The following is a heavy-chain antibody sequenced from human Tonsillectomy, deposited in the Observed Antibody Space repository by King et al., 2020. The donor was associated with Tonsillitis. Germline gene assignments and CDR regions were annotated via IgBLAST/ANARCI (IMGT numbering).Heavy chain of an antibody. Sequence: DVQLVESGGGLVKPGGSLRLSCAASGFTFSSYSMNWVRRAPGKGLEWVSSISDSSIYIYYADSVKGRFTISRDNAKNSLYLQMNSLRAEDTAVYYCARDCIAAAGTINAFDIWGQGTMVTVSS. CDR3: ARDCIAAAGTINAFDI. V-gene: IGHV3-21*01. CDR2: ISDSSIYI. CDR1: GFTFSSYS. D-gene: IGHD6-13*01. J-gene: IGHJ3*02.